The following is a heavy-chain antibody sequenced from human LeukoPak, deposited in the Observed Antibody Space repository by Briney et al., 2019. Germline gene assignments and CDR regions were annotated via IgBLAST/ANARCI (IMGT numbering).Heavy chain of an antibody. D-gene: IGHD2-2*02. CDR3: ARYPPLYSYYVVY. Sequence: ASVKVSCKASGYTFTSYYMHWVRQAPGQGLEWMGILNPSSGSTSYAQKFQGRVTMTRDTSTSTVYMELSSLTSEDTAVYYRARYPPLYSYYVVYWGQGTLVTASS. J-gene: IGHJ4*02. CDR2: LNPSSGST. CDR1: GYTFTSYY. V-gene: IGHV1-46*01.